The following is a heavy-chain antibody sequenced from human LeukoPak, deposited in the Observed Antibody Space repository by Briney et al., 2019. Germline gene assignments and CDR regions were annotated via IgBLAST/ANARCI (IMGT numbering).Heavy chain of an antibody. CDR2: ISPDSRDT. Sequence: GGSLRLSCAASGFTFSSYNMNWVRQAPGKGLEWVSYISPDSRDTNYIDSVKGRFIISRDNARNSLFLQMNSLRAEDTAVYYCARTARLLGHWGQGTLVTVSS. D-gene: IGHD2-15*01. CDR1: GFTFSSYN. J-gene: IGHJ4*02. V-gene: IGHV3-21*01. CDR3: ARTARLLGH.